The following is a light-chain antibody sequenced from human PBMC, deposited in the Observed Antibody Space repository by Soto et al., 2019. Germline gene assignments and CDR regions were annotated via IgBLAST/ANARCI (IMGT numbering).Light chain of an antibody. J-gene: IGKJ2*01. CDR3: HQYNKWPPT. V-gene: IGKV3-15*01. Sequence: ELVMTQSPASLSVSPGERATLSCRATQSVSTDLAWYQQKPGQAPRPLIYGASTRATDIAARFSGSGSGTEFTLTISSLQSEDFAVYYCHQYNKWPPTFGQGTRLEIK. CDR1: QSVSTD. CDR2: GAS.